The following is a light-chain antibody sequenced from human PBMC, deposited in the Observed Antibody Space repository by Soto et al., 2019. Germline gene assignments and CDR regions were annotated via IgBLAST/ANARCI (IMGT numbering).Light chain of an antibody. J-gene: IGKJ4*01. CDR3: QQSYSTPRT. V-gene: IGKV1-39*01. CDR1: QSISSY. CDR2: ASS. Sequence: DIQMTQSPSSLSASVGDRVTITCRASQSISSYLNWYQQKPGKAPKLLIYASSSLQSGVPSRFSGSGSGTDFTLTISSLQPEDFATYYCQQSYSTPRTFRGGTKGDIK.